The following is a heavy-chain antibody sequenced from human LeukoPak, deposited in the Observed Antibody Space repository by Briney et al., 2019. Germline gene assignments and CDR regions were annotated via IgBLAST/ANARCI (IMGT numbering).Heavy chain of an antibody. CDR1: GYTLTELS. Sequence: ASVKVSCKVSGYTLTELSMHWVRQAPGKGLEWMGGFDPEDGETIYAQRFQGRVTITADKSTSTAYMELSSLRSEDTAVYYCAREENTAMVTGWFDPWGQGTLVTVSS. D-gene: IGHD5-18*01. J-gene: IGHJ5*02. V-gene: IGHV1-24*01. CDR3: AREENTAMVTGWFDP. CDR2: FDPEDGET.